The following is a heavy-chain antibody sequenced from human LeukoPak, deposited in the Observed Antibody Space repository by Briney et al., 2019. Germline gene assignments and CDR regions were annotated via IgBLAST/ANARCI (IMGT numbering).Heavy chain of an antibody. J-gene: IGHJ3*02. Sequence: PGGSLRLSCAVSGFTVSSNFMTWVRQSPVKGLEWVSIIYPGGTTYYAGSVKGRFIIFGDNSENTLYLQMSSLRPEDTAVYYCARVLFDIWGQGTMVTVSS. CDR1: GFTVSSNF. CDR3: ARVLFDI. V-gene: IGHV3-66*02. D-gene: IGHD4/OR15-4a*01. CDR2: IYPGGTT.